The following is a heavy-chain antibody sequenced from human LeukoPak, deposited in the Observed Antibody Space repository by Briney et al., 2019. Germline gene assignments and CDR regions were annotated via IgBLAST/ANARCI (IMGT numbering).Heavy chain of an antibody. CDR1: GYPFTTWE. CDR3: ARRAGYCSGGSCYQVDV. V-gene: IGHV1-8*01. J-gene: IGHJ6*02. Sequence: ASVKVSCKTSGYPFTTWEINWVRQAAGQGLEWMGWVHPNGGNTGYAQKFLGRVTMTRNTSISTAYMELSSLRSEDTAVYYCARRAGYCSGGSCYQVDVWGQGTTVIVSS. D-gene: IGHD2-15*01. CDR2: VHPNGGNT.